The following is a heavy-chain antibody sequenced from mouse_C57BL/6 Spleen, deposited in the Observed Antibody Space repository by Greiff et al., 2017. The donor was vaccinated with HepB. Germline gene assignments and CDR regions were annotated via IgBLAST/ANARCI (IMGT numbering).Heavy chain of an antibody. Sequence: QVQLQQSGPELVKPGASVKISCKASGYSFTSYYIHWVKQRPGQGLEWIGWIYPGSGNTKYNEKFKGKATLTADTSSSTAYMQLSSLTSEDSAVYYCASSPYDYDSAWFAYWGQGTLVTVSA. V-gene: IGHV1-66*01. CDR2: IYPGSGNT. D-gene: IGHD2-4*01. CDR1: GYSFTSYY. CDR3: ASSPYDYDSAWFAY. J-gene: IGHJ3*01.